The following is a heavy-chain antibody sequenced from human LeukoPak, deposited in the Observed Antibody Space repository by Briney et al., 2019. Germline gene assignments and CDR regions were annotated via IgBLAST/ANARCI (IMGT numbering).Heavy chain of an antibody. D-gene: IGHD5-12*01. CDR2: IYYSGST. Sequence: SETLSLTCTVSVGSISSYYWSWIRQPPGKGLEWIGYIYYSGSTNYNPSLKSRVTISVDTSKNQFSLKLSSVTAADTAVYYCARQKWRHDAFDIWGQGTMVTVSS. J-gene: IGHJ3*02. CDR3: ARQKWRHDAFDI. CDR1: VGSISSYY. V-gene: IGHV4-59*08.